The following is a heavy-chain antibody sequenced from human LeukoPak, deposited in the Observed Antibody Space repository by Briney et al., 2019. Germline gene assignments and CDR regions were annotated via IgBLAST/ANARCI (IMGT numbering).Heavy chain of an antibody. Sequence: PWKGLECIGYIYYSGSTNYNPSLKSRVTISVDTSKNQFSLKLSSVTAADTAVYYCASFDYWGQGTLVTVSS. V-gene: IGHV4-59*01. J-gene: IGHJ4*02. CDR2: IYYSGST. CDR3: ASFDY.